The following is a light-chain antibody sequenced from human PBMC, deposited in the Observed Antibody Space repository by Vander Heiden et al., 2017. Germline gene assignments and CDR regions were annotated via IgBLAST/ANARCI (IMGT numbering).Light chain of an antibody. CDR3: SSYGGDNNLV. CDR1: SSDVGGYDY. Sequence: QSALTQPPSASGSPGQSVTIPCTGTSSDVGGYDYVSWYQQHPGKAPKLMIYEVNKRPSGVPDRFSGSKSGNTASLTVSGLQADDEADYYCSSYGGDNNLVFGGGTKVTVL. J-gene: IGLJ2*01. CDR2: EVN. V-gene: IGLV2-8*01.